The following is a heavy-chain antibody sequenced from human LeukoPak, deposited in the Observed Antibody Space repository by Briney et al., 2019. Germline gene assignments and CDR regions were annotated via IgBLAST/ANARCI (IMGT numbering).Heavy chain of an antibody. CDR2: ISSDGTNA. CDR3: AELGITMIGGV. D-gene: IGHD3-10*02. V-gene: IGHV3-74*01. J-gene: IGHJ6*04. CDR1: GFTFSTYW. Sequence: GGSLRLSCAASGFTFSTYWMHWVRHVPGKGLVWVSRISSDGTNANYADSVKGRFTISRDNAKNTLYLQMNSLRAEDTAVYYCAELGITMIGGVWGKGTTVTISS.